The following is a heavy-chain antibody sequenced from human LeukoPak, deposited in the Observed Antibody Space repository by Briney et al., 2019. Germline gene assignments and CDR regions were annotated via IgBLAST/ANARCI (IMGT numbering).Heavy chain of an antibody. CDR2: ISSSSSYI. Sequence: GGSLRLSCAASGFTFSSYSMNWVRQAPGKGLEWVSSISSSSSYIYYADSVKGRFTISRDNAKNSLYLQMNSLRAKDTAVYYCARDKVTGTTEWFDPWGQGTLVTVSS. D-gene: IGHD1/OR15-1a*01. CDR3: ARDKVTGTTEWFDP. J-gene: IGHJ5*02. CDR1: GFTFSSYS. V-gene: IGHV3-21*01.